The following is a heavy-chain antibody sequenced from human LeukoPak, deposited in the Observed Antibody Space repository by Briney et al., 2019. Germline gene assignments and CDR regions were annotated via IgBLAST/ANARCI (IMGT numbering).Heavy chain of an antibody. CDR3: VRDDDRPDNGLDY. CDR2: ISGSGYYS. D-gene: IGHD3-22*01. Sequence: GSLRLSCAASEFTFDNYAMSWVRQAPGKGLEWVSVISGSGYYSYYADSVKGRFTVSRDNSKNTLYLQMNSLRAEDTAVYYCVRDDDRPDNGLDYWGQGTLVTVSS. V-gene: IGHV3-23*01. CDR1: EFTFDNYA. J-gene: IGHJ4*02.